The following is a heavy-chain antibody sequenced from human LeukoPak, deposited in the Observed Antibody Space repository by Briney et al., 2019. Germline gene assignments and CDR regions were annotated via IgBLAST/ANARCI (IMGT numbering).Heavy chain of an antibody. Sequence: GGSLRISFAAPGFTFSSYALHRGRPGPGKGMEHVSTITSNGGGTYYADSVKGRFTISRDDSKNTLYLQMGGLRAEDMAVYYCSRSNRGVPDYWGQGTLVTVSS. CDR1: GFTFSSYA. J-gene: IGHJ4*02. D-gene: IGHD1-14*01. CDR2: ITSNGGGT. V-gene: IGHV3-64*02. CDR3: SRSNRGVPDY.